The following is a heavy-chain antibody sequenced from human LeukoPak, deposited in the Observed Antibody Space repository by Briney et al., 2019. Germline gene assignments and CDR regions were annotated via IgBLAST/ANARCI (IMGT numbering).Heavy chain of an antibody. J-gene: IGHJ4*02. V-gene: IGHV3-74*01. CDR3: ANSVAAAGTIQQN. Sequence: GGSLRLSCGASGFTFSTYWMHWVRHAPGKGLVWVSRINGDGNSTNYADSVKGRFTISRDNSKNTLYLQMNSLRAEDTAVYYCANSVAAAGTIQQNWGQGTLVTVSS. CDR1: GFTFSTYW. CDR2: INGDGNST. D-gene: IGHD6-13*01.